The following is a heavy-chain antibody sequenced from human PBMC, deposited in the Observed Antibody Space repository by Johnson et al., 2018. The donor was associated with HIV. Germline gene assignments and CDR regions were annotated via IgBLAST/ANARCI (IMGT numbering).Heavy chain of an antibody. CDR3: ASGAYSSSLTFDI. Sequence: QVQLVESGGGVVQPGGSLRLSCAASGFTFSSCAMHWVRQAPGKGLEWVAVISYDGSNKYYADSVKGRFTISRDNSKNTLYLQMNSLRVEDTAVYYCASGAYSSSLTFDIWGQGTMVTVSS. D-gene: IGHD6-6*01. CDR2: ISYDGSNK. J-gene: IGHJ3*02. V-gene: IGHV3-30*14. CDR1: GFTFSSCA.